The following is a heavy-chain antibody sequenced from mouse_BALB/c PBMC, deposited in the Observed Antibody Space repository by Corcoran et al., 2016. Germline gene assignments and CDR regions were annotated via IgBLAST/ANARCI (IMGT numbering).Heavy chain of an antibody. CDR2: INPYNGAT. D-gene: IGHD1-1*01. V-gene: IGHV1-26*01. CDR1: GYSFTGYY. CDR3: ARGALLRYFDY. J-gene: IGHJ2*01. Sequence: EVQLQQSGPELVKPGASVKISCKASGYSFTGYYMHWVKQSHVKSLEWIGRINPYNGATSYNQNFKDKASLTVDKSSSTAYMELHSLTSEDSAVYDCARGALLRYFDYWGQGTTLTVSS.